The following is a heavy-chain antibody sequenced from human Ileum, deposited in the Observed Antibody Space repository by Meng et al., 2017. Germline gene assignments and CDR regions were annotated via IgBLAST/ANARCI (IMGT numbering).Heavy chain of an antibody. V-gene: IGHV4-61*02. CDR2: LFISGGT. D-gene: IGHD6-13*01. CDR1: GGSISSGDYY. Sequence: SETLSLTCTVFGGSISSGDYYWNWIRQPAGQGMEWIGRLFISGGTNYNPSLKSRIRFSVDTSKNQFSLILTSVTAADTAVYYCARQLGPQDFYGMDVWGQGTTVTVSS. CDR3: ARQLGPQDFYGMDV. J-gene: IGHJ6*02.